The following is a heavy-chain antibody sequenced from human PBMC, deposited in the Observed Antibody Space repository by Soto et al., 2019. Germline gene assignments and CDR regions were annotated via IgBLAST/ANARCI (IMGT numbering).Heavy chain of an antibody. J-gene: IGHJ4*02. CDR1: GFTFSSYS. Sequence: EVQLVESGGGLVKPGGSLRLSCAASGFTFSSYSMNWVRQAPGKGLEWVSSISSSSYIYYADSVKGRFTISRDNAKNSLYLQMNSLRAEDTAVYYCARDPRQYYGSGSFFDYWGQGTLVTVSS. D-gene: IGHD3-10*01. V-gene: IGHV3-21*01. CDR3: ARDPRQYYGSGSFFDY. CDR2: ISSSSYI.